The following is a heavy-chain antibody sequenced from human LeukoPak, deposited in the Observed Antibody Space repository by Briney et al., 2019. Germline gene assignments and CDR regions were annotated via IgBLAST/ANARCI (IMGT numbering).Heavy chain of an antibody. V-gene: IGHV1-2*02. CDR1: GYTFTGYY. CDR3: ARAGVDDSSGWYRDEIDY. CDR2: INPNSGGT. J-gene: IGHJ4*02. D-gene: IGHD6-19*01. Sequence: ASVKVSCKASGYTFTGYYMHWVRQAPGQGLEWMGWINPNSGGTNYAQKFQGRVTMTRDTSISTAYMELSRLRSDDTAVYHCARAGVDDSSGWYRDEIDYWGQGPLVTVSS.